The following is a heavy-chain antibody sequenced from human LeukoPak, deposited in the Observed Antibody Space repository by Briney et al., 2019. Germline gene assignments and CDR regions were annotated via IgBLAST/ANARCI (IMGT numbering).Heavy chain of an antibody. CDR3: ASDLYGGNPRGFDY. CDR2: ISSSSSYI. J-gene: IGHJ4*02. V-gene: IGHV3-21*01. CDR1: GLTFSSYS. Sequence: GGSLRLSCAASGLTFSSYSMNWVRQASGKGLEWVSSISSSSSYIYYADSVKGRFTISRDNAKNSLYLQMNSLRAEDTAVYYCASDLYGGNPRGFDYWGQGTLVTVSS. D-gene: IGHD4-23*01.